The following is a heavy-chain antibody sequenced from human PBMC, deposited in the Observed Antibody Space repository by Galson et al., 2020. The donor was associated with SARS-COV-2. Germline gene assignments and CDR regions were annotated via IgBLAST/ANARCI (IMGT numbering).Heavy chain of an antibody. CDR1: DKSFTAYY. Sequence: SETLSLICAVYDKSFTAYYWSWIRQAPGMGLEWIGEINNRGGTNYSPSLTSRVTISVDRSKNQFSLKLTSVTAADTAVYYCARGKRVGNTGWYTGYSYYGMDFWGQGTTVSVSS. CDR2: INNRGGT. D-gene: IGHD6-19*01. J-gene: IGHJ6*02. CDR3: ARGKRVGNTGWYTGYSYYGMDF. V-gene: IGHV4-34*01.